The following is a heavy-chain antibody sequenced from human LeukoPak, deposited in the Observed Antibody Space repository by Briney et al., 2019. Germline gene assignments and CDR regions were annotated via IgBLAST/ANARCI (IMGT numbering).Heavy chain of an antibody. D-gene: IGHD2-21*01. Sequence: PGGSLRLSCAASRFTFSSYAMSWVRQAPGKGLEWVSSISVSGNYIYYADSVKGRFTISRDNAKNSLYLQMNSLRAEDTAVYYCASDSYCGGDCYPATGYFQYWGQGSLVTGAS. V-gene: IGHV3-21*01. CDR2: ISVSGNYI. J-gene: IGHJ1*01. CDR1: RFTFSSYA. CDR3: ASDSYCGGDCYPATGYFQY.